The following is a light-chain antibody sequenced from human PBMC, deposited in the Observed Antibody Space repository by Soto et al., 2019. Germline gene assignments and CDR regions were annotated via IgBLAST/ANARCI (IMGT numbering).Light chain of an antibody. CDR3: QQYNNWPPLT. CDR2: GAS. V-gene: IGKV3-15*01. J-gene: IGKJ4*01. CDR1: QNINTK. Sequence: EIVMTQSPVTLSVSPGDRATLSCRGSQNINTKLAWYQQMPGQAPTLLIHGASTRATGIPARFSGSGSGTEFTLTISSLQYEDFAVYYCQQYNNWPPLTFGGGTKVDIK.